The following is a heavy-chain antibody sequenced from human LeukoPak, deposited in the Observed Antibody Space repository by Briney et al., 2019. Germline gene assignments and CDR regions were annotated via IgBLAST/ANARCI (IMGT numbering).Heavy chain of an antibody. CDR1: GFTFSSYG. J-gene: IGHJ4*02. CDR2: IWYDGSNK. D-gene: IGHD6-13*01. V-gene: IGHV3-33*01. CDR3: AVIAAADSLDY. Sequence: GGSLRLSCAASGFTFSSYGMHWVRQAPGKGLEWVAVIWYDGSNKYYADSVKGRFTISRDNSKNTLCLQMNSLRAEDTAVYYCAVIAAADSLDYWGQGTLVTVSS.